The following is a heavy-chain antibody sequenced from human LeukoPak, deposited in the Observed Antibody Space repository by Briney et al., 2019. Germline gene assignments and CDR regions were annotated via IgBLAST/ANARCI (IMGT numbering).Heavy chain of an antibody. J-gene: IGHJ4*01. D-gene: IGHD5-24*01. Sequence: GGSLRLSCVGFGFTFSNYNLNWVRQAPGKGLEWVSSISRSGGSTYYAESVRGRLTISRDNAESSVYLHVNSLRVEDTGIYYCVRGDKRDYWGQGTLVTVAS. V-gene: IGHV3-21*01. CDR3: VRGDKRDY. CDR2: ISRSGGST. CDR1: GFTFSNYN.